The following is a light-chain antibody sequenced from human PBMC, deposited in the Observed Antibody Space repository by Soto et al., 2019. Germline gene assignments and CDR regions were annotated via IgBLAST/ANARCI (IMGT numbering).Light chain of an antibody. CDR1: SSDVGAYGY. CDR2: EVT. V-gene: IGLV2-14*01. Sequence: QSVLTQPASVSGSPGQSITISCTGTSSDVGAYGYVSWYQQHPGKAPQLMIYEVTNRPSGTSYRFSGSKSGNTASLTISGLQAEDEADYYCSSYSSSSTLYVFGTGTKVTVL. CDR3: SSYSSSSTLYV. J-gene: IGLJ1*01.